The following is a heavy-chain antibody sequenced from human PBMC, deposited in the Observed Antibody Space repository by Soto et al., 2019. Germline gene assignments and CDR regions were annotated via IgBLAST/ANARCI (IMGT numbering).Heavy chain of an antibody. V-gene: IGHV4-34*01. Sequence: PSETLSLTCAVYGGSFSGYYWSWIRQPPGKGLEWIGEINHSGSTNYNPSLKSRVTISVDTSKNQFSLKLSSVTAADTAVYYCARGRHIVVVTATPDYYFDYWGQGTLVTVSS. CDR1: GGSFSGYY. J-gene: IGHJ4*02. CDR2: INHSGST. D-gene: IGHD2-21*02. CDR3: ARGRHIVVVTATPDYYFDY.